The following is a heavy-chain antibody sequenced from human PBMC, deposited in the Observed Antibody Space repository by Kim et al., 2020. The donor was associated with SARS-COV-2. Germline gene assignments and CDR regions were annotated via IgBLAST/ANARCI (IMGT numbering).Heavy chain of an antibody. J-gene: IGHJ3*02. V-gene: IGHV3-30*01. Sequence: SVKGRFNISRENSKNTLYLQMNSLRAEDTAVYYCARDGITMIVVAGAFDIWGQGTMVTVSS. D-gene: IGHD3-22*01. CDR3: ARDGITMIVVAGAFDI.